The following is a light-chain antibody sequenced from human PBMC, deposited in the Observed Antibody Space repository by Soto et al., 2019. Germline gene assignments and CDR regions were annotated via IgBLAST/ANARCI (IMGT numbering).Light chain of an antibody. CDR2: GAS. CDR1: QSISTY. J-gene: IGKJ2*01. CDR3: QQYIDWPPYT. Sequence: EIIMTQSPATLSVSPGERATLSCRASQSISTYLAWYQRKPGQPPRLLIYGASIRATGVPARFTGSGSGTEFTLPISSLQSEDFAIYYCQQYIDWPPYTFGQGTKLEIK. V-gene: IGKV3-15*01.